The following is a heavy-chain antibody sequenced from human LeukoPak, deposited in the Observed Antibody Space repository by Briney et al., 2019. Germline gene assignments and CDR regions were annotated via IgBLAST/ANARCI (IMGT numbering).Heavy chain of an antibody. V-gene: IGHV3-48*04. CDR2: ISSSSGTI. CDR3: ARAKGDVHNTGIDY. CDR1: GFTFSSYS. D-gene: IGHD1-26*01. J-gene: IGHJ4*02. Sequence: GGSLRLSCAASGFTFSSYSMKWGRQAPGKGLEWVSYISSSSGTIYYADSVKGRFTTSRDNAKNSLYLQVNSLRAEDTAVYYCARAKGDVHNTGIDYWGQGTLVTVSS.